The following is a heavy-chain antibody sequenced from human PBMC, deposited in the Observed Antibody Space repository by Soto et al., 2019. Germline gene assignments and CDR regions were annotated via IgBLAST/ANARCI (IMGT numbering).Heavy chain of an antibody. CDR2: IGGSGGGT. D-gene: IGHD1-26*01. V-gene: IGHV3-23*01. Sequence: XGSLRLSCAAAGFIFSDYDLSWVRQAPGKGLEWVSVIGGSGGGTYYADSVRGRLIISRDNSKNRLYLQMNSLRAEDTAVYYCASDLVGASDSYGLDVWGQGSPVTVSS. J-gene: IGHJ6*02. CDR1: GFIFSDYD. CDR3: ASDLVGASDSYGLDV.